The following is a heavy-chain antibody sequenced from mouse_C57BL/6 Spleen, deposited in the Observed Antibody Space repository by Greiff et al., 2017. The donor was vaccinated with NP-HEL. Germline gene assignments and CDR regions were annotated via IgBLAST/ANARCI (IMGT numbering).Heavy chain of an antibody. CDR2: ISDGGSYT. D-gene: IGHD2-4*01. Sequence: EVMLVESGGGLVKPGGSLKLSCAASGFTFSSYAMSWVRQTPEKRLEWVATISDGGSYTYYPDNVKGRFTISRDNAKNNLYLQMSHLTSEDTAMYYCARESYDYDRYYFDYWGQGTTLTVSS. CDR1: GFTFSSYA. J-gene: IGHJ2*01. CDR3: ARESYDYDRYYFDY. V-gene: IGHV5-4*01.